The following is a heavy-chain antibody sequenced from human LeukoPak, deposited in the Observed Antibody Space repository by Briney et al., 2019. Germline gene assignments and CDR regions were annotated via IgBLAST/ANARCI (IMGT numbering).Heavy chain of an antibody. CDR1: GFTFSSYG. V-gene: IGHV3-33*01. D-gene: IGHD3-3*01. CDR2: IWYDGSNK. Sequence: GGSLRLSCAASGFTFSSYGMHWVRQAPGKGLEWVAVIWYDGSNKYYADSVKGRFTISRDNSKNTMYLQMNSLRAEDTAVYYCARTGIFGVVMDYYMDVWGKGTTVTVSS. J-gene: IGHJ6*03. CDR3: ARTGIFGVVMDYYMDV.